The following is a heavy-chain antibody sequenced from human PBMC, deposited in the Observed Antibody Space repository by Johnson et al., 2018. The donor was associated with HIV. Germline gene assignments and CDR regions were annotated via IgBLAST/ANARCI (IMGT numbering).Heavy chain of an antibody. Sequence: QVQLVESGGGVVQPGRSLRLSCAASGFTFSSYAMHWVRQAPGKGLEWVAVISYDGSKKFYADSVKGRFTISRDNSKNTVYLQMNSLRAEDTAVYYCAKDVNEWVAWIQLWAPAFDIWGQGTMVTVSS. CDR2: ISYDGSKK. J-gene: IGHJ3*02. CDR3: AKDVNEWVAWIQLWAPAFDI. CDR1: GFTFSSYA. V-gene: IGHV3-30*04. D-gene: IGHD5-18*01.